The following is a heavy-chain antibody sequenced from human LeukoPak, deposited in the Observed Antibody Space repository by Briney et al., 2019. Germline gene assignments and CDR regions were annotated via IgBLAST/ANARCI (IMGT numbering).Heavy chain of an antibody. CDR2: INWNGGST. Sequence: TGGSLRLSCAASGFKFGNHWMHWVRQAPGKGLEWVSGINWNGGSTGYADSVKGRFTISRDNAKNSLYLQMNSLRAEDTALYYCARHDSSGPPLWGQGTLVTVSS. CDR1: GFKFGNHW. J-gene: IGHJ4*02. D-gene: IGHD3-22*01. V-gene: IGHV3-20*04. CDR3: ARHDSSGPPL.